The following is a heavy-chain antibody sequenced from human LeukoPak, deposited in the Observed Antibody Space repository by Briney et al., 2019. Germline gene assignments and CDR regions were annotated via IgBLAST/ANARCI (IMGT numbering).Heavy chain of an antibody. D-gene: IGHD2-2*01. J-gene: IGHJ4*02. V-gene: IGHV1-58*02. CDR2: IVVGSGNT. Sequence: SVKVSCKASGFTFTSSAMQWVRQARGQRLEWIGWIVVGSGNTNYAQKFQERVTITRDMSTSTAYMELSSLRSEDTAVYYCAAVPDIVVVPAAGDYWGQGTLVTVPS. CDR1: GFTFTSSA. CDR3: AAVPDIVVVPAAGDY.